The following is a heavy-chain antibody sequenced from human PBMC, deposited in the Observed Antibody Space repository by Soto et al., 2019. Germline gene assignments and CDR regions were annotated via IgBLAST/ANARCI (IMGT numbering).Heavy chain of an antibody. J-gene: IGHJ4*02. CDR3: ARASGDLRDFDY. CDR1: GDAVSTFY. V-gene: IGHV4-59*02. CDR2: ISNSGNI. Sequence: SETLSLTCTVAGDAVSTFYWSWIRQPPGEGLEWIGYISNSGNIKYNPSLKSRITLSVDTSKNQISLKLNSVTAADSAVYYCARASGDLRDFDYWGQGTLVTVSS. D-gene: IGHD7-27*01.